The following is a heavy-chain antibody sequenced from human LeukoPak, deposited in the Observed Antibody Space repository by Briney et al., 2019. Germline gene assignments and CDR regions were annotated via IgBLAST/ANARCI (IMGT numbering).Heavy chain of an antibody. J-gene: IGHJ4*02. CDR1: GSTFSSYA. V-gene: IGHV3-23*01. CDR3: AKAPQFGDTAMVVFDY. Sequence: GGSLRLSCAASGSTFSSYAMSWVRQAPGKGLEWVSAISGSGGSTYYADSVKGRFTISRDNSKNTLYLQMNSLRAEDTAVYYCAKAPQFGDTAMVVFDYWGQGTLVTVSS. CDR2: ISGSGGST. D-gene: IGHD5-18*01.